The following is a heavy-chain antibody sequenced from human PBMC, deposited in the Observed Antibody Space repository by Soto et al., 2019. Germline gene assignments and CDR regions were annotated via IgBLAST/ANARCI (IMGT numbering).Heavy chain of an antibody. CDR2: INAGNGNT. V-gene: IGHV1-3*01. CDR3: AREEGGVYYYGMDV. D-gene: IGHD1-26*01. J-gene: IGHJ6*02. Sequence: ASVKPSSKASGYTFTSYAMHSVRHAHGQRLEWMGWINAGNGNTKYSQKFQGRVTITRDTSASTAYMELSSLRSEDTAVYYCAREEGGVYYYGMDVWGQGTTATVSS. CDR1: GYTFTSYA.